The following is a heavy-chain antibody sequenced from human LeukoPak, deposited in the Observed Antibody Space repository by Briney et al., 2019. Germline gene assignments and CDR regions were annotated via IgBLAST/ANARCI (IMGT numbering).Heavy chain of an antibody. CDR1: GYTFTSYY. CDR3: ARDRGGVGATFLGYGMDV. D-gene: IGHD1-26*01. J-gene: IGHJ6*02. CDR2: VNPSGGTT. V-gene: IGHV1-46*01. Sequence: WASVKVSCKASGYTFTSYYLHWMRQAPGQGLEWMGIVNPSGGTTNYAQKFQGRVTLTRDTSTSTVYMVLSSLSSEDTAVYYCARDRGGVGATFLGYGMDVWGQGTTVTVSS.